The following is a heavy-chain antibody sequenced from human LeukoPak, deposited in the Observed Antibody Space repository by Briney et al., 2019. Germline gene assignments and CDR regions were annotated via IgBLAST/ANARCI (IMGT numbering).Heavy chain of an antibody. CDR2: ISSSGSTI. D-gene: IGHD3-22*01. V-gene: IGHV3-48*03. Sequence: GGSLRLSCAASGFTFSSYEMNWVRQAPGKGLEWVSYISSSGSTIYYADSVKGRFTISRDNAKNSLYLQMNSLRAEDTALYYCARSDYYDSSGYPYYMDVWGKGTTVTVSS. CDR1: GFTFSSYE. CDR3: ARSDYYDSSGYPYYMDV. J-gene: IGHJ6*03.